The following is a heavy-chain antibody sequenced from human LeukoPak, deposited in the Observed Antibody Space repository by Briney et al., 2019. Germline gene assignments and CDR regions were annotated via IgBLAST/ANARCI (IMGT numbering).Heavy chain of an antibody. Sequence: SETLSLTCTVSGGSISSGSYYWSWIRQPAGKGLECIGRIYTSGSTNYNPSLKSRVTISVDTSKNQFSLKLSSVTAADTAVYYCATENIVVVPAANLWFDPWGQGTLVTVSS. D-gene: IGHD2-2*01. CDR1: GGSISSGSYY. J-gene: IGHJ5*02. V-gene: IGHV4-61*02. CDR2: IYTSGST. CDR3: ATENIVVVPAANLWFDP.